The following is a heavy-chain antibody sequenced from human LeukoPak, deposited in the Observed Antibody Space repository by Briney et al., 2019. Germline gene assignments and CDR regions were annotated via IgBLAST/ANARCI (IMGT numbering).Heavy chain of an antibody. CDR2: IYPGDSDT. CDR3: ARQSIAVAGTPWFDP. CDR1: GYGFTSYW. V-gene: IGHV5-51*01. J-gene: IGHJ5*02. D-gene: IGHD6-19*01. Sequence: GESLKISCKGSGYGFTSYWIGWVRQMPGKGLEWMGIIYPGDSDTRYSPSFQGQVTISADKSISTAYLQWSSLKASDTAMYYCARQSIAVAGTPWFDPWGQGTLVTVSS.